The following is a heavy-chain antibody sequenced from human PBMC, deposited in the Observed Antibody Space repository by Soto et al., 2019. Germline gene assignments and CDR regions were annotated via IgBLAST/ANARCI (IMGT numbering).Heavy chain of an antibody. D-gene: IGHD3-16*01. CDR3: ARGLRGKYNWFDP. CDR1: GGSISSYY. V-gene: IGHV4-59*01. CDR2: IYYSGST. Sequence: SETLSLTCTVSGGSISSYYWSWIRQPPGKGLEWIGYIYYSGSTNYNPSLKSRVTISVDTSKNQFSLKLSSVTAADTAVYYCARGLRGKYNWFDPWGQGTLVTVSS. J-gene: IGHJ5*02.